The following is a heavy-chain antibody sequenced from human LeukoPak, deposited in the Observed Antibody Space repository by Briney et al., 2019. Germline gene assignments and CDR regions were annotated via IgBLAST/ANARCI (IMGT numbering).Heavy chain of an antibody. J-gene: IGHJ4*02. Sequence: GGALKISFRGSGSRFTSYWIGWVRQMPGKGLEWMGIIYPGDSDTRYSPSFQGQVTISADKSISTAYLQWSSLKASDTAMYYCARLEYSSSSYYWGQGTLVTVSS. CDR3: ARLEYSSSSYY. CDR2: IYPGDSDT. D-gene: IGHD6-6*01. CDR1: GSRFTSYW. V-gene: IGHV5-51*01.